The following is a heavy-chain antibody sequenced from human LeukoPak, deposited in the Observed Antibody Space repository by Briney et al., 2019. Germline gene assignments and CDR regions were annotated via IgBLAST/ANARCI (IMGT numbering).Heavy chain of an antibody. Sequence: AASVKVSCKASGYTFTSYYMHWVRQAPGQGLEWMGIINPSGGSTSYAQKFQGRVTMTRDTSTSTVYKELSSLRSEDTAVYYCARAGMARGYFDLWGRGTLVTVSS. CDR2: INPSGGST. CDR3: ARAGMARGYFDL. CDR1: GYTFTSYY. D-gene: IGHD3-10*01. J-gene: IGHJ2*01. V-gene: IGHV1-46*01.